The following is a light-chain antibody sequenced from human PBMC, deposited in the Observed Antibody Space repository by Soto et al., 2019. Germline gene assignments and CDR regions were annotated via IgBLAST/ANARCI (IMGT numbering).Light chain of an antibody. CDR2: WTS. J-gene: IGKJ4*01. CDR1: QSILYSSNNKNS. CDR3: QQYYSSVT. V-gene: IGKV4-1*01. Sequence: DIVMTQSPDSLAVSLGERATINCKSSQSILYSSNNKNSLAWYQQKPGQPPKLLIFWTSARESGVPDRFSGSGSWTDFTLTISSLQAEDVAVYYCQQYYSSVTFGGGTKVEIK.